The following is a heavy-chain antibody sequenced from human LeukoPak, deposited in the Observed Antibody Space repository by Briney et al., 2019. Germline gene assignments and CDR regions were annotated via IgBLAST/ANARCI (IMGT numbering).Heavy chain of an antibody. V-gene: IGHV4-39*07. CDR1: GGSISSSIYY. Sequence: PSETLSLTCTVSGGSISSSIYYWGWIRQPPGKGLEWIGNIYYSGSTYYNPSLKSRVTISVDTSKNQFSLKLSSVTAADTAVYYCARQTGSGLFILPGGQGTLVTVSS. CDR3: ARQTGSGLFILP. D-gene: IGHD3/OR15-3a*01. J-gene: IGHJ4*02. CDR2: IYYSGST.